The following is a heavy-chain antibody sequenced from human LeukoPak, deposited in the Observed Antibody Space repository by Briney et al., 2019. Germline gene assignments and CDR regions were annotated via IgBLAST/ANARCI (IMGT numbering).Heavy chain of an antibody. CDR3: ARVVIYGVDWFDP. J-gene: IGHJ5*02. V-gene: IGHV1-18*01. D-gene: IGHD3-22*01. CDR2: IRAYNGNT. Sequence: ASVKVSRKASGYTFTSYGISWVRQAPGQGLEWMGWIRAYNGNTNYAQKLQGRVTMTTDTSTSTAYMELRSLRSDDTAVYYCARVVIYGVDWFDPWGQGTLVTVSS. CDR1: GYTFTSYG.